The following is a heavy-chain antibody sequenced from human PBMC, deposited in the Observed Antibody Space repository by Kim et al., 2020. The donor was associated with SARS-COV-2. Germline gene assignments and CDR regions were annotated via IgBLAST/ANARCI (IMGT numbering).Heavy chain of an antibody. Sequence: GGSLRLSCVASGFTFSGFWMHWVRQAPGKGLVWVSRIKSDGSSTSYADSVRGRFTISRDNAKTTLYLQMNDLRPEDTAVYFCATDVNGDLGHFWGQGTLVSVSS. V-gene: IGHV3-74*01. CDR2: IKSDGSST. J-gene: IGHJ4*02. D-gene: IGHD4-17*01. CDR1: GFTFSGFW. CDR3: ATDVNGDLGHF.